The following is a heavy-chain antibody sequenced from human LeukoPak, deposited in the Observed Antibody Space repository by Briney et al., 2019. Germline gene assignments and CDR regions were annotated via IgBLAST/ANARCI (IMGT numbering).Heavy chain of an antibody. J-gene: IGHJ4*02. V-gene: IGHV3-23*01. CDR3: AKGSSGYFFDL. CDR2: ISNDGGGT. CDR1: GFIFNNYG. Sequence: PGGSLRLSCAASGFIFNNYGLVWVRQAPGKGLEWVSAISNDGGGTTYADFVKGRFSLSRDNSKNTLFLQMNSLRAEDTALYYCAKGSSGYFFDLWGQGTPVTVSS. D-gene: IGHD3-22*01.